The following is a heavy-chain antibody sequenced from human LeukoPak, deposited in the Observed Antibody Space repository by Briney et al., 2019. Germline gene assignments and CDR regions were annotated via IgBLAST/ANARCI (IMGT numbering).Heavy chain of an antibody. Sequence: PSQTLSLTCTVSGGSISSGAFYWSWIRQHPEQGLEWIGYLYSVGSTYYNPSLKSRVTISVDTSKNQVSLKMTSVTAADTAVYCCARDSSGDYWYFDLWRRGTLVTVSS. V-gene: IGHV4-31*03. CDR3: ARDSSGDYWYFDL. D-gene: IGHD4-17*01. J-gene: IGHJ2*01. CDR1: GGSISSGAFY. CDR2: LYSVGST.